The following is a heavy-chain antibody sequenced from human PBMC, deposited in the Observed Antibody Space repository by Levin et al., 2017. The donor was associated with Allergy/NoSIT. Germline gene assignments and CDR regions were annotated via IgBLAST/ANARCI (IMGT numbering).Heavy chain of an antibody. CDR1: GFTFSSYG. CDR3: AKDSRWFGEFPKRAPLSFFDY. D-gene: IGHD3-10*01. V-gene: IGHV3-30*18. CDR2: ISYDGSNK. J-gene: IGHJ4*02. Sequence: GGSLRLSCAASGFTFSSYGMHWVRQAPGKGLEWVAVISYDGSNKYYADSVKGRFTISRDNSKNTLYLQMNSLRAEDTAVYYCAKDSRWFGEFPKRAPLSFFDYWGQGTLVTVSS.